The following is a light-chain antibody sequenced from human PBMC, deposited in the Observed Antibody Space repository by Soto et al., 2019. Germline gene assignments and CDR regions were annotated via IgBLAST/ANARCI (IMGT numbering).Light chain of an antibody. V-gene: IGLV1-44*01. CDR2: TNT. CDR1: SSNVRGNP. Sequence: QSVLTQPPSASGTPGQRVTISCSGSSSNVRGNPVNWYQHVPTTAPKLLIYTNTQRPSGGPDRFSGSKSGTSASLAISGLQSEDEADYYSASWDDSLNGPVFGNGTRSPS. J-gene: IGLJ1*01. CDR3: ASWDDSLNGPV.